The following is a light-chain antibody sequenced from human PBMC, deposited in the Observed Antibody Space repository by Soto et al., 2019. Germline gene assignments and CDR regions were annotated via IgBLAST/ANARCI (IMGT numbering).Light chain of an antibody. V-gene: IGLV1-40*01. J-gene: IGLJ1*01. CDR1: SSNIGTGYD. CDR2: RNS. CDR3: QSYDSSLSGYV. Sequence: QSVLTQPASVSGSPGQSITISCTGSSSNIGTGYDVHWYQQLPGTAPKLLIYRNSNRPSGVPDRFSGSKSGTSASLAITGLQAEDEGDYYCQSYDSSLSGYVFGTGTKVTVL.